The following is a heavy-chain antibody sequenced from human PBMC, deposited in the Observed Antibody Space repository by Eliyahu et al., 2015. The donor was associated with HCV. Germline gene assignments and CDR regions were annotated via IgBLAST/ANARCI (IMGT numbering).Heavy chain of an antibody. V-gene: IGHV1-2*02. J-gene: IGHJ2*01. Sequence: QVQLVQSGAEVKKAGXSVKVSCKTSGXXXTDYYIHWVRQAPGQGLEWMGWXNPDSGGANYAQKFQGRVTMTRDTSMSTASLDLSSLKYDDTAVYFCARGRREISEDWYFDFWGRGTLVTVSS. D-gene: IGHD1-14*01. CDR3: ARGRREISEDWYFDF. CDR1: GXXXTDYY. CDR2: XNPDSGGA.